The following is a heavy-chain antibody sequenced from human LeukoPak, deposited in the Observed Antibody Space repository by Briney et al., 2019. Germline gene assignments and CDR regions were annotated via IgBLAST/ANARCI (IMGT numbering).Heavy chain of an antibody. V-gene: IGHV3-53*01. CDR3: AKDREGLSSGYDLEYFDY. CDR1: GFTVSTNY. D-gene: IGHD5-12*01. Sequence: GGSLRLSCAASGFTVSTNYMNWVRQAPGEGLEWVSVLYYGGSTYYADSVKGRFTISRDNSKNTLFLQMNSLRAEDTAVYYCAKDREGLSSGYDLEYFDYWGQGTLVTVSS. J-gene: IGHJ4*02. CDR2: LYYGGST.